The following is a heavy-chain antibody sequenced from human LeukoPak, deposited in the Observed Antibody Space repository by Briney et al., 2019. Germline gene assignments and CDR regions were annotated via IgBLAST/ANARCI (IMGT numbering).Heavy chain of an antibody. D-gene: IGHD6-19*01. CDR1: GGSISSYY. J-gene: IGHJ5*02. Sequence: SETLSLTCTVSGGSISSYYWSWIRQPPGKGLEWIGYIYYSGSTNYNPSLESRVIISVDTSKNQFSLKLSSATAADTAVYYCAREAGSGWYDHWGQGTLVTVSS. CDR2: IYYSGST. CDR3: AREAGSGWYDH. V-gene: IGHV4-59*01.